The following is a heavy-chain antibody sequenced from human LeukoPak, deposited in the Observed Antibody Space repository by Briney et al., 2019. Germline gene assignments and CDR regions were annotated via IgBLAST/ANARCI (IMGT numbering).Heavy chain of an antibody. V-gene: IGHV4-39*07. J-gene: IGHJ4*02. D-gene: IGHD3-9*01. Sequence: PSETLSLTCSVSGGSISTSNYYWVWIRQSPEKGLEWIGSIFHNGNAFYSPSLQSRVTMSLDTSKSQFYLRLTSVTAADTALYYCAKTKLGWLLFDFWGQGILVTVSS. CDR2: IFHNGNA. CDR1: GGSISTSNYY. CDR3: AKTKLGWLLFDF.